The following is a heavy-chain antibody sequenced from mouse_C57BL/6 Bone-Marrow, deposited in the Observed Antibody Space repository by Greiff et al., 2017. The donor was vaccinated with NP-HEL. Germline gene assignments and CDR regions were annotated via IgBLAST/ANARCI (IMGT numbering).Heavy chain of an antibody. Sequence: EVQLVESGGDLVKPGGSLKLSCAASGFTFSSYGMSWVRQTPDKRLEWVATISSGGSYTYYPDSVKGRFTISRDNAKNTLYLQMSSLKSEDTAMYYCARPTMITTHCDVWGTGTTVTVSS. CDR2: ISSGGSYT. CDR3: ARPTMITTHCDV. D-gene: IGHD2-4*01. J-gene: IGHJ1*03. V-gene: IGHV5-6*01. CDR1: GFTFSSYG.